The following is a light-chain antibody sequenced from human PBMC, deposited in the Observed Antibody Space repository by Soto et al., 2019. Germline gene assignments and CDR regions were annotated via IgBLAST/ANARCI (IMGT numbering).Light chain of an antibody. V-gene: IGLV2-14*03. Sequence: QSVLTQPASVSGSPGQLITISCTGTSSDVGGYNYVSWYQQHPGKAPKLMIYDVSNRPSGVSNRFSGSKSGNTASLTISGLQAEDEGDYYCSSYSSSSSVVFGGGTKLTVL. CDR3: SSYSSSSSVV. CDR2: DVS. J-gene: IGLJ2*01. CDR1: SSDVGGYNY.